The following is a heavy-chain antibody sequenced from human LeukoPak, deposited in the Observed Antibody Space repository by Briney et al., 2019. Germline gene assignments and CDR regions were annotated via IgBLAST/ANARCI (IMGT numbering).Heavy chain of an antibody. CDR1: GGTFSSYA. D-gene: IGHD3-22*01. Sequence: ASVKVSCQASGGTFSSYAISWVRQAPGQGLEWMGGIIPIFGTANYAQKFQGRVTITADESTSTAYMELSSLRSEDTAVYYCARNPYYYDSSGYYPNWFDPWGQGTLVTVSS. CDR2: IIPIFGTA. J-gene: IGHJ5*02. CDR3: ARNPYYYDSSGYYPNWFDP. V-gene: IGHV1-69*01.